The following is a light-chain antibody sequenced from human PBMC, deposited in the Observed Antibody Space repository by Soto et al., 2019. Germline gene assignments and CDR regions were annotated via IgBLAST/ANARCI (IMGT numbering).Light chain of an antibody. Sequence: EIVLTQSPGTLSLSPGERATLSCGASQSVTSNYLAWYQQKPGQAPRLLIFGASTRATGIPDRFSGSGSGTDFTLTISRLEPDDFAVYYCQHYYTSYTTFGQGTKVEFK. CDR1: QSVTSNY. V-gene: IGKV3-20*01. CDR3: QHYYTSYTT. J-gene: IGKJ1*01. CDR2: GAS.